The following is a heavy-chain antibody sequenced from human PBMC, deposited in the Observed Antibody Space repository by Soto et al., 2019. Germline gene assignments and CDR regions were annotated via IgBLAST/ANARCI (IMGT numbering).Heavy chain of an antibody. CDR1: GYTFTSYC. CDR2: INPSGGST. CDR3: AYCSSTSCYSFDY. Sequence: VKVSCKASGYTFTSYCMHWVRQAPGQGLEWMGIINPSGGSTSYAQKFQGRVTMTRDTSTSTVYMELSSLRSEDTAVYYCAYCSSTSCYSFDYWGQGTLVTVSS. D-gene: IGHD2-2*02. V-gene: IGHV1-46*01. J-gene: IGHJ4*02.